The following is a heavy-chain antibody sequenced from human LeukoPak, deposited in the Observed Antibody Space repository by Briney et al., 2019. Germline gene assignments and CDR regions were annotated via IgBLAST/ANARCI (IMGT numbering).Heavy chain of an antibody. J-gene: IGHJ2*01. CDR3: ARGVVYDFWSGYYTNLYFDL. CDR1: GGSISSGDYD. CDR2: IYYSGST. Sequence: SETLSLTCTVSGGSISSGDYDWSWIRQTPGKGLEWIGYIYYSGSTYYNPSLKSRVTISVDTSKNQFSLKLSSVTAADTAVYYCARGVVYDFWSGYYTNLYFDLWGRGTLVTVSS. V-gene: IGHV4-30-4*08. D-gene: IGHD3-3*01.